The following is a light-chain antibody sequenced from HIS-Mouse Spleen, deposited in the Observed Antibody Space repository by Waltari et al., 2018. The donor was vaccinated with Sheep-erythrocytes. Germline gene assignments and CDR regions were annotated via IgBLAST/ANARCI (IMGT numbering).Light chain of an antibody. CDR2: KDS. CDR1: ALPKQY. J-gene: IGLJ3*02. CDR3: CSYAGSSTPWV. V-gene: IGLV3-25*03. Sequence: SYELTQPPSVSVSPVQTARITCSGDALPKQYAYWYQQKPGQAPELVIYKDSERPSGIPERFSGSSSGTTVTLTISGVQAEDEADYYCCSYAGSSTPWVFGGGTKLTVL.